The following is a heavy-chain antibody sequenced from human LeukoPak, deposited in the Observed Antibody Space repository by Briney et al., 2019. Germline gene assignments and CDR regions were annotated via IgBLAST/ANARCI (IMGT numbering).Heavy chain of an antibody. CDR1: GFTFSSYS. V-gene: IGHV3-21*01. CDR2: ISSSSSYI. Sequence: GGSLRLSCAASGFTFSSYSMDWVRQAPGQGLEWVSSISSSSSYIYYADSVKGRFTISRDNAKNSLYLQMNSLRAEDTAVYYCARGSPAVADLDYWGQGTLVTVSS. CDR3: ARGSPAVADLDY. D-gene: IGHD6-19*01. J-gene: IGHJ4*02.